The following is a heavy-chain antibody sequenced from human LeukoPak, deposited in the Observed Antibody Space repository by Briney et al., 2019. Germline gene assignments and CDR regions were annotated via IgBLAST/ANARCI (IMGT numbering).Heavy chain of an antibody. CDR2: GPARNKPNSCST. CDR1: GFTFSDHH. CDR3: TRVLTTDRGWYTFEF. Sequence: PGGSLRLSCEGSGFTFSDHHMDWVRQAPGMGLEWVGRGPARNKPNSCSTQYAASVRGRFTISRDDSKNSLYLQINSLRTEDTAMYYCTRVLTTDRGWYTFEFWGQGVLVTASS. D-gene: IGHD6-19*01. J-gene: IGHJ4*02. V-gene: IGHV3-72*01.